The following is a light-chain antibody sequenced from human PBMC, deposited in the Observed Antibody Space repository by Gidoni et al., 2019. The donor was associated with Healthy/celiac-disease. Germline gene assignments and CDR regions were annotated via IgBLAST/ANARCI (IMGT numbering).Light chain of an antibody. Sequence: QSALTQPASVSGSPGQSITISCTGTSSDVGGYNYVSWYQQHPGKAPTLIIYEVSNRPSGVSNRFSGSKSGNTASLTISGLQAEDEADYYCSSYTSSSTLVVFGGGTKLTVL. CDR1: SSDVGGYNY. V-gene: IGLV2-14*01. J-gene: IGLJ2*01. CDR3: SSYTSSSTLVV. CDR2: EVS.